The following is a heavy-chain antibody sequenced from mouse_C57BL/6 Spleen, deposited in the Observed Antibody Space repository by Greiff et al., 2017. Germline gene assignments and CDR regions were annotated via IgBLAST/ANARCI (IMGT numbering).Heavy chain of an antibody. J-gene: IGHJ4*01. Sequence: QVQLQQPGTELVKPGASVKLSCKASGYTFTSYWMHWVKQRPGQGLEWIGNINPSNGGTNYNEKFKSKATLTVDKSSSTAYMQLSSLTSEDSAVYYCTRSGYGSSAPYAMDYWGQGTSVTVSS. CDR2: INPSNGGT. V-gene: IGHV1-53*01. CDR1: GYTFTSYW. CDR3: TRSGYGSSAPYAMDY. D-gene: IGHD1-1*01.